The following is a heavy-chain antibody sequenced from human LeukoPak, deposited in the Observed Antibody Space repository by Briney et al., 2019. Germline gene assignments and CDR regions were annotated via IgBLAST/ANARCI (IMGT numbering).Heavy chain of an antibody. CDR1: GGSISSGDYY. CDR3: ARENSRGGAFDI. V-gene: IGHV4-30-4*08. D-gene: IGHD6-13*01. CDR2: IYYSGST. J-gene: IGHJ3*02. Sequence: SETLSLTCTVSGGSISSGDYYWSWIRQPPGKGLEWIGYIYYSGSTYYNPSLKSRVTISVDTSKNQFSLKLSSVTAADTAVYYCARENSRGGAFDIWGQGTMVTVSS.